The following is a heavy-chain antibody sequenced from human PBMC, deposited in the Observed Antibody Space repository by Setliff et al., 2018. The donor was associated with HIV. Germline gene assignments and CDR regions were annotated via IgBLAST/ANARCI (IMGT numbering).Heavy chain of an antibody. CDR2: IYSTGNT. CDR1: GGSISSGTYY. V-gene: IGHV4-61*09. D-gene: IGHD3-22*01. Sequence: PSETLSLTCTVSGGSISSGTYYWSWIRQPAGKGLEWIGHIYSTGNTNYNSSLKSRVTMSIETSKNQFSLKLTSVTAADTAVYHCARDDDKLFDYWGQGALVTVSS. CDR3: ARDDDKLFDY. J-gene: IGHJ4*02.